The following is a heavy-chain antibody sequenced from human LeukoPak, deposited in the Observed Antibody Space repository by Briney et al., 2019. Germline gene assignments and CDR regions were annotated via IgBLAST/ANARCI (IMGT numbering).Heavy chain of an antibody. D-gene: IGHD2/OR15-2a*01. V-gene: IGHV4-39*01. CDR2: IHDTANT. J-gene: IGHJ4*02. Sequence: PSETLSLTCTVSGDSISSSGFYWGWIRQPPGKGPEWIGTIHDTANTYYNPSLKSRVSISVDTSKSEFSLRLRTVTAADAAVYCCGRHQGSSTYLPFDYWGQGTLVTVSS. CDR3: GRHQGSSTYLPFDY. CDR1: GDSISSSGFY.